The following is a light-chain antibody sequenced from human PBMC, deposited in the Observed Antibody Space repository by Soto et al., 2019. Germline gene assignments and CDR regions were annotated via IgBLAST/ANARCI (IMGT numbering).Light chain of an antibody. Sequence: EIQMTQSPSTLSASVGDRVTITCRASQSINTWLAWYQQKPGKAPKLLIYQASSLQSGVPSRFSGSGSGTEFTLSISSLQPDDFATYYCQQYNSFWTFGQGTKVEIK. CDR1: QSINTW. CDR3: QQYNSFWT. CDR2: QAS. V-gene: IGKV1-5*03. J-gene: IGKJ1*01.